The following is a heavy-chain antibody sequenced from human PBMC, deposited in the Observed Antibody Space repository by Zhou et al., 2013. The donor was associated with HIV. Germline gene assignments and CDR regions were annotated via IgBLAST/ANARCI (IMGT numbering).Heavy chain of an antibody. Sequence: QVQLLQSGAEVKPPGASVKVSCKVVGYTLANLAIHWVRQPPGQGPEWMGGFDPEDVMTVYAQRFQGRVTLTQDASSDTAYMSMSGLTSDDTAVYYCGTIPHLSGSTVDMTAIGGGDYWGRGTPVTVSS. D-gene: IGHD3-16*01. J-gene: IGHJ4*02. CDR2: FDPEDVMT. CDR1: GYTLANLA. V-gene: IGHV1-24*01. CDR3: GTIPHLSGSTVDMTAIGGGDY.